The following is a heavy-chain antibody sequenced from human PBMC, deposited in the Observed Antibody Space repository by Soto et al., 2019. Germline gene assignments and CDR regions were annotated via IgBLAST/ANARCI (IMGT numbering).Heavy chain of an antibody. J-gene: IGHJ5*02. CDR1: GGSIDSYY. D-gene: IGHD3-22*01. CDR3: ARLGGYSQSLDT. CDR2: VYYTGTT. V-gene: IGHV4-59*08. Sequence: SSETLSLTCTVSGGSIDSYYWTWIRQPPWKGLEWIGYVYYTGTTTYSPSLKSRVTISVDTSMNQISLKLSSVTAADTALYYCARLGGYSQSLDTWGQGTLVTVSS.